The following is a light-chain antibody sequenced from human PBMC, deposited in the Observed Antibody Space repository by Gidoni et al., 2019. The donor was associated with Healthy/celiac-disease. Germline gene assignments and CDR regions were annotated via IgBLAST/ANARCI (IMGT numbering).Light chain of an antibody. J-gene: IGKJ2*01. Sequence: DIVMTQSPLSLPVTPGEPASISCRSSQSILHSNGYYYLDWYLQKPGQSPQLLIYLGSNRASGVPDRFSGSGSGTDFTLKISRVEAEDVGVYYCMQALQTPRAFGQGTKLEIK. CDR3: MQALQTPRA. CDR1: QSILHSNGYYY. V-gene: IGKV2-28*01. CDR2: LGS.